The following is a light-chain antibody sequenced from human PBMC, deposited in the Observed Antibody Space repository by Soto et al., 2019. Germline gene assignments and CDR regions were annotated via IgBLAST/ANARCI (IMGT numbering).Light chain of an antibody. CDR1: QSISSW. CDR3: QQSYSTPLT. Sequence: DIQMTQSPSTLSASVGDRVTITFLARQSISSWLAWYQQKPGKAPELLIYAASTLQSGVPSRFSGSGSGTDFTLTISSLQPEDFATYYCQQSYSTPLTFGGGTKVDIK. J-gene: IGKJ4*01. CDR2: AAS. V-gene: IGKV1-39*01.